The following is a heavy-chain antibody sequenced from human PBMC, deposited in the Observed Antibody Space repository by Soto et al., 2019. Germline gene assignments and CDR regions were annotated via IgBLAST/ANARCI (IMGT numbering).Heavy chain of an antibody. CDR2: FFHSWST. D-gene: IGHD2-15*01. CDR1: GDSISNNNW. J-gene: IGHJ4*02. Sequence: QVQLQESGPGLVKPSGTLSLTCAVSGDSISNNNWWSWVRQPPGKGREWIGGFFHSWSTHYNPSLKSRVTISVDKSKNQFSLKFSSVTAADTAVYYCVRQSDCSGGTCNSGYWGQGTLVTVSS. CDR3: VRQSDCSGGTCNSGY. V-gene: IGHV4-4*02.